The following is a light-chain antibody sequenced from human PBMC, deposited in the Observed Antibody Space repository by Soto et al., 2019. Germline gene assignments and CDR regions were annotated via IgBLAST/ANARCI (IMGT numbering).Light chain of an antibody. J-gene: IGLJ1*01. CDR3: SSYAGSSNV. CDR2: EVN. Sequence: QSVLTQPPSASGTPGQSVAISCTGTSSDVGGYNYVSWYQQHPGKAPKLMIYEVNKRPSGVPDRFSGSKSGNTASLTVSGLQREDEADYYSSSYAGSSNVFGSGTKVTLL. CDR1: SSDVGGYNY. V-gene: IGLV2-8*01.